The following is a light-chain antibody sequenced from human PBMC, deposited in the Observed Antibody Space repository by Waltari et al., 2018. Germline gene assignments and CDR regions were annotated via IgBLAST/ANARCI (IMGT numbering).Light chain of an antibody. J-gene: IGLJ1*01. Sequence: QSVLTQPPSASGTPGQRVTISCSGSSSNIGTKTVNWYQQLPGMAPRLLIYGDNQRPSGVPRRFSASKSGTSASRAISGLQSEDEADYFCAAWDDSLNGLYVFGTGTTVTVL. CDR1: SSNIGTKT. CDR3: AAWDDSLNGLYV. V-gene: IGLV1-44*01. CDR2: GDN.